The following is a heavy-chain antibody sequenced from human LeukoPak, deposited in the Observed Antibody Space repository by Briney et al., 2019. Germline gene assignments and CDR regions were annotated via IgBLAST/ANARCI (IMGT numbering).Heavy chain of an antibody. Sequence: SETLSLTCTVSGGSISSGSYYWSWIRQPAGKGLEWIGRIYTSGSTNYNPSLKSRVTISVDTSKNQFSLKLSSVTAADTAMYYCARSLDFWSGLMDYWGQGTLVTVSS. CDR1: GGSISSGSYY. CDR3: ARSLDFWSGLMDY. J-gene: IGHJ4*02. V-gene: IGHV4-61*02. CDR2: IYTSGST. D-gene: IGHD3-3*01.